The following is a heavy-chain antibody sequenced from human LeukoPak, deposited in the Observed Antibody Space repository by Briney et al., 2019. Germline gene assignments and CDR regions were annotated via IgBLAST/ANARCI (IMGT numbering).Heavy chain of an antibody. Sequence: PSETLSLTCTVSGGSINPADYYWGWIRQTPGKGLEWIGSIFYTESTHYGPSLKSRVTMSIDTSQNQFSLKVTSVTAADTAVYFCARLPNYYHHYMDVWGKGATVTVSS. CDR3: ARLPNYYHHYMDV. CDR2: IFYTEST. J-gene: IGHJ6*03. CDR1: GGSINPADYY. V-gene: IGHV4-39*01.